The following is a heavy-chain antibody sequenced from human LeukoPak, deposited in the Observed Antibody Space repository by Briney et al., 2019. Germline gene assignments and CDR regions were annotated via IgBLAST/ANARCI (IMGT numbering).Heavy chain of an antibody. V-gene: IGHV1-3*01. CDR1: GYTFTSYA. J-gene: IGHJ5*02. CDR3: ARRGLHNWFDP. Sequence: ASVTVSCKASGYTFTSYAMHWVRQAPGQRLEWMGWINAGNGNTKYSQKFQGRVTITRDTSASTAYMELSSLRSEDTAVYYCARRGLHNWFDPWGQGTLVTVSS. CDR2: INAGNGNT.